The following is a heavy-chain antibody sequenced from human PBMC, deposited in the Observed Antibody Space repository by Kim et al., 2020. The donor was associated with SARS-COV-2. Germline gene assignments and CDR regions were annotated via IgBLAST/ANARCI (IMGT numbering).Heavy chain of an antibody. CDR2: ISAASDYI. CDR1: GFTFSSQS. J-gene: IGHJ4*02. V-gene: IGHV3-21*01. Sequence: GGSLRLSCAASGFTFSSQSMNWVRQAPGKGLEWVSSISAASDYIFYADSVKGRFTISRDNAKRSLFLQMNSLRAEDTALYYCTRVGRPGVRTDYWGQGTLVAVSS. D-gene: IGHD1-1*01. CDR3: TRVGRPGVRTDY.